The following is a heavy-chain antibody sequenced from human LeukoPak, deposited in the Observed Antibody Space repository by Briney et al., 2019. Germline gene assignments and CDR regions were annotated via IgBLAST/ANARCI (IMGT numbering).Heavy chain of an antibody. CDR2: IREDGGET. CDR3: ERAPARRFDL. V-gene: IGHV3-7*02. CDR1: GFTFSSYW. Sequence: GGSLRLSCATSGFTFSSYWMTWVRQAPGKGLEWVARIREDGGETYYLQSLKGRFTFSRDNAKNSLYMELNSLRCEDTAVYYCERAPARRFDLWGEETMLTASS. J-gene: IGHJ5*02.